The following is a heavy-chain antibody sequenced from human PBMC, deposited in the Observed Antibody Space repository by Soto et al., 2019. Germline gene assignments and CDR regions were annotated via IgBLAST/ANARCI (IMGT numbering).Heavy chain of an antibody. CDR1: GIIFSNYA. D-gene: IGHD3-10*01. J-gene: IGHJ6*02. V-gene: IGHV3-64*02. Sequence: GGSLRLSCAASGIIFSNYALSWVRQAPGKGLECASGISSNGGSTYYADSVKGRFTISRDNSKNTLYLQMGSLRAEDMAVYYCARVEGDEITMVRGVSYYYYGMDVWGQGTTVTVSS. CDR3: ARVEGDEITMVRGVSYYYYGMDV. CDR2: ISSNGGST.